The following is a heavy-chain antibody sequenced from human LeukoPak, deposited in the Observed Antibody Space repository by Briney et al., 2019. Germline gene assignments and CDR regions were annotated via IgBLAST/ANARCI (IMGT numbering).Heavy chain of an antibody. J-gene: IGHJ4*02. CDR1: GFTFSSYA. D-gene: IGHD3-22*01. CDR2: ISGSGGSR. Sequence: PGGSLRLSCAASGFTFSSYAMSWVRQAPGKGLEWVSAISGSGGSRYYADSVKGRFTISRNYSKKTLYLQMIIMRAEDTAVYYGAKTGDYYDGDYDWGQVTLVSVS. V-gene: IGHV3-23*01. CDR3: AKTGDYYDGDYD.